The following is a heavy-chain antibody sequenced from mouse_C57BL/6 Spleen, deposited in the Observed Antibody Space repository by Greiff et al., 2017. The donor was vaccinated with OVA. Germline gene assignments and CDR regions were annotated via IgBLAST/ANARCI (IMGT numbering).Heavy chain of an antibody. CDR1: GFSFNTYA. V-gene: IGHV10-1*01. CDR3: VRHGDYGSSSFDY. Sequence: EVKLMESGGGLVQPKGSLKLSCAASGFSFNTYAMNWVRQAPGKGLEWVARIRSKSNNYATYYADSVKDRFTISRDDSESMLYLQMNNLKTEDTAMYYCVRHGDYGSSSFDYWGQGTTLTVSS. J-gene: IGHJ2*01. D-gene: IGHD1-1*01. CDR2: IRSKSNNYAT.